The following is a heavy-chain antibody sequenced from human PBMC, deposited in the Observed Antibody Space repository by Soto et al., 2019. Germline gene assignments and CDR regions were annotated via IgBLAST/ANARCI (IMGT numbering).Heavy chain of an antibody. J-gene: IGHJ6*02. D-gene: IGHD5-12*01. V-gene: IGHV4-39*07. CDR3: ARVSWIYYYGMVV. Sequence: SETLSLTCSVSGGSISSSSYSWGWIRQPPGKGLERIGEINHSGSTNYNPSLKSRVTITVDTSKNQFSLKLSSVTTEDTAMYYCARVSWIYYYGMVVWGQGTTVTVSS. CDR2: INHSGST. CDR1: GGSISSSSYS.